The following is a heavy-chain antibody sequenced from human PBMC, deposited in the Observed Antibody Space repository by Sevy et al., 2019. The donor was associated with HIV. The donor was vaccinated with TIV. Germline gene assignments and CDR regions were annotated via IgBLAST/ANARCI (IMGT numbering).Heavy chain of an antibody. V-gene: IGHV3-30*18. CDR1: GFTFSSYG. Sequence: GGSLRLSCAASGFTFSSYGMHWVRQAPGKGLEWVALMSPDGSNKYYADSVKGRFTISRDNSKNTLYLQMNSLRAEDTAVYYCAKGYSSGWYNCGFDNWGPGTMVTVSS. CDR2: MSPDGSNK. CDR3: AKGYSSGWYNCGFDN. D-gene: IGHD6-19*01. J-gene: IGHJ3*02.